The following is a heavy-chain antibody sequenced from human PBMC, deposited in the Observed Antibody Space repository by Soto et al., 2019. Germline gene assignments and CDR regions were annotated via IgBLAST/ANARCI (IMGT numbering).Heavy chain of an antibody. D-gene: IGHD3-22*01. CDR3: ARGGYYDSSGSRNYHYYGMNV. J-gene: IGHJ6*02. CDR1: GYTFTAHA. Sequence: ASVKVSCKASGYTFTAHAMHWVRQAPGQGLEWMGWISAYDDNTKYAQTLQGRVSMSTDTSTNTAYMELRSLRSDDTAMYYCARGGYYDSSGSRNYHYYGMNVWGQGTTVTVSS. V-gene: IGHV1-18*01. CDR2: ISAYDDNT.